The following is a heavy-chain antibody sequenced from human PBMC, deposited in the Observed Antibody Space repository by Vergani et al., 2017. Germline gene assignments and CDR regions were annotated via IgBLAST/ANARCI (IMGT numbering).Heavy chain of an antibody. CDR3: AREKQDYDFWSGYYGYYYYGMDV. CDR1: GGSFSGYY. V-gene: IGHV4-34*01. J-gene: IGHJ6*02. Sequence: QVQLQQWGAGLLKPSETLSLTCAVYGGSFSGYYWSWIRQPPGKGLEWIGEINHSGSTNYNPSLKSRVTISVDTSKNQFSLKLSSVTAADTAVYYCAREKQDYDFWSGYYGYYYYGMDVWGQGATVTVSS. CDR2: INHSGST. D-gene: IGHD3-3*01.